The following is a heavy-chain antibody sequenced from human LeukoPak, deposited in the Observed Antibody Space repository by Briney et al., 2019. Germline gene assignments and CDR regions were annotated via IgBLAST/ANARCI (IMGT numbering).Heavy chain of an antibody. D-gene: IGHD5-18*01. CDR1: GVSINTCCYY. J-gene: IGHJ4*02. Sequence: ASETLSLNCDVSGVSINTCCYYWTWIRQPPGKGLERIGYKYYSGSTRYNSSLRSRLTISLDSSKNQFSLRLTSVTAADTAVYYCARGRSYGFDFDSWGPGTLVIVSS. V-gene: IGHV4-61*01. CDR2: KYYSGST. CDR3: ARGRSYGFDFDS.